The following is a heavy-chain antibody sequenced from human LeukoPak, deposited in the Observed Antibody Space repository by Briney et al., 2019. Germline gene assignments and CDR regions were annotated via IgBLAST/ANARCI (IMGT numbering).Heavy chain of an antibody. D-gene: IGHD6-19*01. V-gene: IGHV3-23*01. CDR1: GFTFSDYY. CDR3: ARSSGWNNYYYYYGMDV. J-gene: IGHJ6*02. CDR2: ISGSGGST. Sequence: GGSLRLSCAASGFTFSDYYMSWLRQAPGKGLEWVSGISGSGGSTYYADSVKGRLTISRDNPENTVYLQMNSLRVDDTAVYYYARSSGWNNYYYYYGMDVWGQGNTVTVSS.